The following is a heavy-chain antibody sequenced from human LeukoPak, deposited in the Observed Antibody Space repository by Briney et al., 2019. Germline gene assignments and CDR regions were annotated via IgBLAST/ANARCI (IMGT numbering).Heavy chain of an antibody. CDR3: ARLPGYYGDYSDY. V-gene: IGHV1-46*01. Sequence: ASVKVSCKASGYTFTSYDINWVRQAPGQGLEWMGIINPSGGSTSYAQKFQGRVTMTRDTSTSTVYMELSSLRSEDTAVYYCARLPGYYGDYSDYWGQGTLVTVSS. CDR1: GYTFTSYD. J-gene: IGHJ4*02. CDR2: INPSGGST. D-gene: IGHD4-17*01.